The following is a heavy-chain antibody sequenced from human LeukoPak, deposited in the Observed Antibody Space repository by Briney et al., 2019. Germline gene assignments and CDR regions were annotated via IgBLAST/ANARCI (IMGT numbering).Heavy chain of an antibody. CDR2: IYYSGST. V-gene: IGHV4-59*01. Sequence: ASETLSLTCTVSGGSISSYYWSWIRQPPGKGLEWIGYIYYSGSTNYNPSLKSRVTISVDTSKNQFSLKLSSVTAADTAVYYCARTDLSGYNPYYYYNGMDVWGQGTTVTVSS. J-gene: IGHJ6*02. CDR1: GGSISSYY. CDR3: ARTDLSGYNPYYYYNGMDV. D-gene: IGHD3-3*01.